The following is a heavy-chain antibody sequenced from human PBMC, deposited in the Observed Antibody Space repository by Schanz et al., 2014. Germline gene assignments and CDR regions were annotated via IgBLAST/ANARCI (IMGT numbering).Heavy chain of an antibody. CDR2: ISYDGSTK. J-gene: IGHJ4*02. D-gene: IGHD6-13*01. CDR3: ARLDSSSWYPRY. CDR1: GFTFSNYA. Sequence: QVYLVESGGDLVKPGGSLRLSCAASGFTFSNYAMSWVRQAPGKGLEWVAVISYDGSTKYYADSVKGRFTISRDNSNNTLYLQMKSLRAEDTAVYYCARLDSSSWYPRYWGQGTLVTVSS. V-gene: IGHV3-30*03.